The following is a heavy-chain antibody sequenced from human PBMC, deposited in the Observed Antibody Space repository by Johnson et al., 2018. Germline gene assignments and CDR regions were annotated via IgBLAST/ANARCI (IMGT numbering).Heavy chain of an antibody. CDR1: GFVFSGFA. Sequence: VQLVESGGGVVQPGRSLRLSCAASGFVFSGFAMHWVRQPPGKGLEWVAIIWYDGRQKDDADFVKGRLTISRDNSKNIVYLEMSSLRVVDRAVYFCAREGNGDHGMDVWGQGTTVSVSS. J-gene: IGHJ6*02. V-gene: IGHV3-33*01. D-gene: IGHD4-17*01. CDR3: AREGNGDHGMDV. CDR2: IWYDGRQK.